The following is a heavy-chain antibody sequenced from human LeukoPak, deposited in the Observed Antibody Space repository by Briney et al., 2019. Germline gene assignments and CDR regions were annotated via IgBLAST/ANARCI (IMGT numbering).Heavy chain of an antibody. D-gene: IGHD3-22*01. CDR2: IYYSGST. CDR1: GGSISGYY. Sequence: SETLSLTCTVSGGSISGYYWSWIRQPPGKGLEWIGSIYYSGSTNYNPSLKSRVTISVDTSKNQFSLKLSSVSAADTLLYYCARDTEGSTAWFLLRAFDIWGQGTMVTVSS. V-gene: IGHV4-59*01. J-gene: IGHJ3*02. CDR3: ARDTEGSTAWFLLRAFDI.